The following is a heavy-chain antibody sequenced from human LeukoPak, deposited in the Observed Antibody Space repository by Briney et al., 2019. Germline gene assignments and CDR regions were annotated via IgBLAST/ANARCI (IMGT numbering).Heavy chain of an antibody. Sequence: GESLKISCEASGYRFTNYWIGWVRQMPGKGLEWMGIIYPGDSDTRYSPYFQVKVTISADKSISTAYLQWSSLKASDTAVYYCARWAATGIGLDYWGQGTLVTVSS. CDR3: ARWAATGIGLDY. V-gene: IGHV5-51*01. CDR2: IYPGDSDT. D-gene: IGHD6-13*01. J-gene: IGHJ4*02. CDR1: GYRFTNYW.